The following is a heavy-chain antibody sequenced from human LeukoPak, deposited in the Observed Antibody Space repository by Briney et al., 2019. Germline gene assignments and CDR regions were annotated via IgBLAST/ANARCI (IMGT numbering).Heavy chain of an antibody. CDR2: ISSRGSTI. J-gene: IGHJ4*02. D-gene: IGHD2-2*01. CDR1: GFTFSDYY. CDR3: ARDRGYCSSTSCYYDY. V-gene: IGHV3-11*01. Sequence: PAGSLRLSCAASGFTFSDYYMSWIRQAPGKGLEWVSYISSRGSTIYYADSVKGRFTISRDNAKNSLYLKMNSLRAEDTAVYYCARDRGYCSSTSCYYDYWGQGTLVTVSS.